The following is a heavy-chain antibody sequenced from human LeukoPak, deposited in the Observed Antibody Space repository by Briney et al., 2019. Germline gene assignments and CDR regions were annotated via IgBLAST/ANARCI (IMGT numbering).Heavy chain of an antibody. CDR1: GYTFTDYD. V-gene: IGHV1-8*01. CDR3: TRGAAGILLGT. D-gene: IGHD6-13*01. Sequence: ASVKVSCKASGYTFTDYDINWVRQATGQGLEWMGWMNPNSGNTGYAQKFQGRVTMTRDTSISTAYMEVSSLSSEDTAVYYCTRGAAGILLGTWGQGTLVTVSS. J-gene: IGHJ5*02. CDR2: MNPNSGNT.